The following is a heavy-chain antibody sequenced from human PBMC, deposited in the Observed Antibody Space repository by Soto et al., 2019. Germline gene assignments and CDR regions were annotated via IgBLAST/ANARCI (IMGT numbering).Heavy chain of an antibody. CDR3: AKVVAATSDWFDP. D-gene: IGHD2-15*01. J-gene: IGHJ5*02. CDR1: GYTFTRYY. Sequence: GASVKVSCKASGYTFTRYYINWVRQATGQGLEWMGWMNPNSGNTGYAQKFQGRVTMTRNTSISTAYMELSSLRSEDTAVYYCAKVVAATSDWFDPWGRGILVTVSS. CDR2: MNPNSGNT. V-gene: IGHV1-8*01.